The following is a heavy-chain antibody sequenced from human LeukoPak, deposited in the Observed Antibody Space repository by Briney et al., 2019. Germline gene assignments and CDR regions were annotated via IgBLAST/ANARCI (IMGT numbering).Heavy chain of an antibody. CDR3: AREERDPFTIDY. CDR1: GGSISSYY. CDR2: IYYSGST. Sequence: SETLSLTCTVSGGSISSYYWSWIRQPPGKGLEWIGYIYYSGSTNFNPSLKSRVTISVDTSKNQFSLKLSSVTAADTAVYYCAREERDPFTIDYWGQGTLVTVSS. J-gene: IGHJ4*02. V-gene: IGHV4-59*01.